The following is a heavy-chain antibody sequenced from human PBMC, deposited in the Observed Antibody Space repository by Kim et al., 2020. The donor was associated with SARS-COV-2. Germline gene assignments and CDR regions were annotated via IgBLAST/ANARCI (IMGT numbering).Heavy chain of an antibody. CDR3: ARERSLQFFGSGTYYHHFDY. Sequence: ASVKVSCKASGYTFTIYGMHWVRQAPGHGPEWMGWINTGNGNTEYSQKFQDRVTISRDTSASTAYMELSSLRFEDTAVYFCARERSLQFFGSGTYYHHFDYWGQGTLATVSS. D-gene: IGHD3-10*01. J-gene: IGHJ4*02. CDR1: GYTFTIYG. CDR2: INTGNGNT. V-gene: IGHV1-3*04.